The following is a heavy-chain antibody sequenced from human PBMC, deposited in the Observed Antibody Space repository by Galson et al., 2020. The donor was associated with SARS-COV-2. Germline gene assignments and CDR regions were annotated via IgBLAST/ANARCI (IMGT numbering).Heavy chain of an antibody. Sequence: GGSLRLSCAASGFIFTNYEMNWVRQAPGKGLEWVSYISDSGTNIYYADSVKGRFTISRDNTKNSVYLQMTSVRAEDTAVYYCASPYLAAASFFGAFLLWGRGTMVTVS. CDR2: ISDSGTNI. CDR3: ASPYLAAASFFGAFLL. D-gene: IGHD6-13*01. J-gene: IGHJ3*01. CDR1: GFIFTNYE. V-gene: IGHV3-48*03.